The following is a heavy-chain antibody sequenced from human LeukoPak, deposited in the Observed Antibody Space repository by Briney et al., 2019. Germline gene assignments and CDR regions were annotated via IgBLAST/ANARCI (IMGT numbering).Heavy chain of an antibody. J-gene: IGHJ5*02. CDR3: ARGPTPVVVTALYENWFDP. CDR2: MNPNSGDT. CDR1: GYTFTSYD. Sequence: ASVKVSCKASGYTFTSYDINWVRQATGQGLEWMGWMNPNSGDTGYAQKFQGRVTMTRNTSISTAYMELSSLRSEDTAVYYCARGPTPVVVTALYENWFDPWGQGTLVTVSS. V-gene: IGHV1-8*01. D-gene: IGHD2-21*02.